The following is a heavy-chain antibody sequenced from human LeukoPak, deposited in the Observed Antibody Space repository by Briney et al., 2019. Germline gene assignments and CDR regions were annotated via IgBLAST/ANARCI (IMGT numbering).Heavy chain of an antibody. J-gene: IGHJ4*02. V-gene: IGHV4-30-2*01. CDR2: IYHSGST. Sequence: SQTLSLTCAVSGGSISSGGYSWSWIRQPPGKGLEWIGYIYHSGSTYYNPSLKSRVTISVDRSKNQFSLKLSSVTAADTAVYYCATMGRIAARQFDYWGQGTLVTVSS. CDR1: GGSISSGGYS. D-gene: IGHD6-6*01. CDR3: ATMGRIAARQFDY.